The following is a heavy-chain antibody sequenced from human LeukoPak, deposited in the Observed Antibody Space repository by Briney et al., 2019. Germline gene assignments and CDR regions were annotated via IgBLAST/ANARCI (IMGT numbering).Heavy chain of an antibody. D-gene: IGHD1-26*01. CDR2: IYYSGST. J-gene: IGHJ4*02. Sequence: PSETLSLTCTVSGGSISSSSYYWGWIRQPPGKGLEWIGSIYYSGSTYYNPSLKSRVTISMDTSKNQFSLKLSSVTAADTAVYYCARISGAVFGYWGQGTLVTVSS. CDR3: ARISGAVFGY. CDR1: GGSISSSSYY. V-gene: IGHV4-39*07.